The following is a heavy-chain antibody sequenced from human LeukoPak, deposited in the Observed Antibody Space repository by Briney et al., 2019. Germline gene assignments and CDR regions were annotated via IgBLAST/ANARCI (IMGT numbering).Heavy chain of an antibody. CDR2: ISYDGSNK. CDR1: GFTFSSYA. V-gene: IGHV3-30-3*01. J-gene: IGHJ4*02. D-gene: IGHD6-13*01. Sequence: PGGSLRLSCAASGFTFSSYAMHWVRQAPGKGLEWVAVISYDGSNKYYADSVKGRFTISRDNSKNTLYLQMNSLRAEDTAVYYCASPPIAAAGPRGDYWGQGTLVTVSS. CDR3: ASPPIAAAGPRGDY.